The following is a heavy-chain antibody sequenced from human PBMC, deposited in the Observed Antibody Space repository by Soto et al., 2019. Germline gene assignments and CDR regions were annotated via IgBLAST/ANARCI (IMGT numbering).Heavy chain of an antibody. CDR1: GFTFNTYG. J-gene: IGHJ4*02. Sequence: QVQLVESGGGVVQPGRSLRLSCAASGFTFNTYGFHWVRQAPGKGLEWVAVVWSDGNNKYYADSVKGRFTISRDSSKNTLYLQMNNLRGEDTAVYYCARIQLDTIMALDYWGQGTLVTVSS. CDR3: ARIQLDTIMALDY. D-gene: IGHD1-1*01. CDR2: VWSDGNNK. V-gene: IGHV3-33*01.